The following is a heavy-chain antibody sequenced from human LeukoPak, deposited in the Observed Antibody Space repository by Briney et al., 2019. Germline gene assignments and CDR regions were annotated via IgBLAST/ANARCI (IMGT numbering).Heavy chain of an antibody. CDR3: AKGIGLELHDYYYYMDV. V-gene: IGHV3-9*03. D-gene: IGHD1-7*01. CDR2: ISWNSGSI. Sequence: GGSLRLSCAASGFTFDDYAMHWVRQAPGKGLEWVSGISWNSGSIGYADSVKGRFTISRDNAKNSLYLQMNSLRAEDMGLYYCAKGIGLELHDYYYYMDVWGKGTTVTVSS. J-gene: IGHJ6*03. CDR1: GFTFDDYA.